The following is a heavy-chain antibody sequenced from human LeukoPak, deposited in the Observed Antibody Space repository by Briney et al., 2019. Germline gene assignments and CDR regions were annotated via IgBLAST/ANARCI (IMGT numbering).Heavy chain of an antibody. V-gene: IGHV1-18*01. Sequence: ASVKVSCKASGCTFTSYGISWVRQAPGQGLEWMGWISAYNGNTNYAQKLQGRVTMTTDTSTSTAYMELRSLRSDDTAVYYCAREKGRGVISPYFDYWGQGTLVIVSS. D-gene: IGHD3-10*01. CDR1: GCTFTSYG. J-gene: IGHJ4*02. CDR2: ISAYNGNT. CDR3: AREKGRGVISPYFDY.